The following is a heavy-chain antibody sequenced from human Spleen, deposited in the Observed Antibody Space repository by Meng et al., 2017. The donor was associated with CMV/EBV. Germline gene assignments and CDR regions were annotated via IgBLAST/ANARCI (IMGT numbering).Heavy chain of an antibody. Sequence: ASVKVSCKASGYTFTGYYMHWVRQAPGQGLEWMGWINPNSGGTNYAQKFQGRVTMTRDTSISTVSMELSSLRSDDTAVYYCARAHSCSSTSCRYYYYGMDVWGQGTTVTVSS. CDR2: INPNSGGT. D-gene: IGHD2-2*01. CDR3: ARAHSCSSTSCRYYYYGMDV. J-gene: IGHJ6*02. V-gene: IGHV1-2*02. CDR1: GYTFTGYY.